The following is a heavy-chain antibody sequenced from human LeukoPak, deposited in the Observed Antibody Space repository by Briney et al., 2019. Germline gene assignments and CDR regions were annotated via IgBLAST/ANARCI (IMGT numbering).Heavy chain of an antibody. CDR1: GGSFSGYY. J-gene: IGHJ4*02. CDR2: INHRGST. D-gene: IGHD5-12*01. CDR3: ARVHSGYDV. V-gene: IGHV4-34*01. Sequence: SETLSLTCAVYGGSFSGYYWSWIRQPPGKGLEWIGEINHRGSTNYNPSLKSRVTISVDTSKNQFSLKLSSVTAADTAVYYCARVHSGYDVWGQGTLVTVSS.